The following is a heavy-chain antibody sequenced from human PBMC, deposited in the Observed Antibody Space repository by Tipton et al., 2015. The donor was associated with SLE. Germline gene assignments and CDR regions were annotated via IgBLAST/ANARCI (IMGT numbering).Heavy chain of an antibody. CDR1: GFTFSDHW. CDR3: ARDLSSIWTNWFDP. CDR2: INPDGSGT. V-gene: IGHV3-7*01. Sequence: SLRLSCAASGFTFSDHWMSWVRQAPGKELEWVGNINPDGSGTHYVGSVKGRFTISRDNAKNSLYLQMNSLRAEDTAVYYCARDLSSIWTNWFDPWGQGTLVTVSS. J-gene: IGHJ5*02. D-gene: IGHD6-13*01.